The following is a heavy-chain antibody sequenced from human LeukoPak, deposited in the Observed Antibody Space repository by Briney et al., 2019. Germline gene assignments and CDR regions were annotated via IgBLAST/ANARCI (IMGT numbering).Heavy chain of an antibody. V-gene: IGHV1-2*02. Sequence: ASVKVSCKASGYTFTSYYMHWVRQAPGQGLEWMGWINPNSGGTNYAQKFQGRVTMTRDTSISTAYMELSRLRSDDTAVYYCARDRVGVKQFDYWGQGTLVTVSS. CDR2: INPNSGGT. CDR1: GYTFTSYY. J-gene: IGHJ4*02. CDR3: ARDRVGVKQFDY. D-gene: IGHD3-16*01.